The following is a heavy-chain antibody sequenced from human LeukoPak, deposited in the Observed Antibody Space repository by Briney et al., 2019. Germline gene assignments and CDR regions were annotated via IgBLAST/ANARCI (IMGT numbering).Heavy chain of an antibody. D-gene: IGHD3-22*01. CDR1: GGTFSSYA. CDR2: IIPILGIA. J-gene: IGHJ4*02. V-gene: IGHV1-69*04. Sequence: SVEVSCKASGGTFSSYAISWVRQAPGQGLEWMGRIIPILGIANYAQKFQGRVTITADKSTSTAYMELSSLRSEDTAVYYCAREGLGYYYDSSGYYDYWGQGTLVTVSS. CDR3: AREGLGYYYDSSGYYDY.